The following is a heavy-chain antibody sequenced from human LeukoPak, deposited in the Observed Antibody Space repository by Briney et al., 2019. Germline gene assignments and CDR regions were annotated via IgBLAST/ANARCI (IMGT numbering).Heavy chain of an antibody. CDR3: ARGDVYRYYFDY. D-gene: IGHD5-24*01. CDR1: GGSIRTYY. V-gene: IGHV4-4*09. J-gene: IGHJ4*02. CDR2: IYTSGST. Sequence: PSETLSLTCTVSGGSIRTYYWSWIRQPPGKGLEWIGYIYTSGSTNYNPSLKSRVTMSLDTSENQFSLKLSSVTAADTAVYYCARGDVYRYYFDYWGQGTLVTVSS.